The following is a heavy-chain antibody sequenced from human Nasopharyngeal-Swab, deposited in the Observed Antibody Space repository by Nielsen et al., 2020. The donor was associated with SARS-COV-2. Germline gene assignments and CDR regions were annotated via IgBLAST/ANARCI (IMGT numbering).Heavy chain of an antibody. CDR1: GFTFRIYG. CDR3: AKGLRVGSAYYFYYYMDA. J-gene: IGHJ6*03. V-gene: IGHV3-30*05. Sequence: GGSLRLSYATSGFTFRIYGMHWVRQAPGKGLEWVAVTSFDGSNKSYADSVKGRFTISKDYAQNTLYLHMNSLRAEDTAVYYCAKGLRVGSAYYFYYYMDAWGKGTTVTVSS. CDR2: TSFDGSNK. D-gene: IGHD1-26*01.